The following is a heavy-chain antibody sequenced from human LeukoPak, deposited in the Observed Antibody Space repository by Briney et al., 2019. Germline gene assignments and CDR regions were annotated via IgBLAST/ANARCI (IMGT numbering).Heavy chain of an antibody. CDR3: AKPSGYSSSWYYFDY. J-gene: IGHJ4*02. CDR1: GFTFSDYY. CDR2: ISNRGTTI. V-gene: IGHV3-11*01. D-gene: IGHD6-13*01. Sequence: PGGSLRLSCATSGFTFSDYYMTWIRQAPGKGLEWVSYISNRGTTIYYADSVKGRFTISRDNAKNSLYLQMNSLRAEDTAVYYCAKPSGYSSSWYYFDYWGQGTLVTVSS.